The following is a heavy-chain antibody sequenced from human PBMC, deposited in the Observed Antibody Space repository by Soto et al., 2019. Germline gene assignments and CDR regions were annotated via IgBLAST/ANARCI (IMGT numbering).Heavy chain of an antibody. V-gene: IGHV4-34*01. CDR3: ARGPDIVVVPAAAWFDP. CDR2: INHSGST. J-gene: IGHJ5*02. CDR1: GGSFSGYY. D-gene: IGHD2-2*01. Sequence: SETLSLTCAVYGGSFSGYYWSWIRQPPGKGLEWVGEINHSGSTNYNPSLKSRVTISVDTSKNQFSLKLSSVTAADTAVYYCARGPDIVVVPAAAWFDPWGQGTLVTVSS.